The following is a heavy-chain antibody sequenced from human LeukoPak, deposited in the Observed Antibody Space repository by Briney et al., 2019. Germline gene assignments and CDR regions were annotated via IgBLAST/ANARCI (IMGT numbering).Heavy chain of an antibody. CDR1: GFTFSNYA. CDR3: ATNYYDSSGYYPDFDY. J-gene: IGHJ4*02. Sequence: GGSLRLSCAASGFTFSNYAMNWVRQAPVKGLEWVSTISGSGRDTYYADSVKGRFTISRDNSNNTLYLQMNSLRAEDTAVYYCATNYYDSSGYYPDFDYWGQGVLVTASS. D-gene: IGHD3-22*01. CDR2: ISGSGRDT. V-gene: IGHV3-23*01.